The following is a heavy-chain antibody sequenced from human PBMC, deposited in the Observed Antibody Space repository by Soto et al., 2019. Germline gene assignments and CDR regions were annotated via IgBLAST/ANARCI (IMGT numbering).Heavy chain of an antibody. V-gene: IGHV2-5*02. Sequence: QITLKESGPTLVNPTQTLTLTCTFSGFSLSTSGVGVGWIRQPPGKALEWLALIYWDDDKRYSPSLQSRLTITKDTSKNQVVLTMTNMDPVDTATYYCAHRPPYGSGSYVWGYWGQGTLVTVSS. J-gene: IGHJ4*02. D-gene: IGHD3-10*01. CDR1: GFSLSTSGVG. CDR3: AHRPPYGSGSYVWGY. CDR2: IYWDDDK.